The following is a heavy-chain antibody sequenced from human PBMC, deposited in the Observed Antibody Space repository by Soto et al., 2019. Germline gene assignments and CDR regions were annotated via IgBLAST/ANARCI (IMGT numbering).Heavy chain of an antibody. J-gene: IGHJ5*02. V-gene: IGHV1-69*06. CDR1: GGTFSSYA. Sequence: SVKVSCKASGGTFSSYAISWVRQAPGQGLEWMGGIIPIFGTANYAQKFQGRVTITADKSTSTAYMELSSLRSEDTAVYYCAVGVGSSSWYWFDPWRQGTLVTVSS. CDR2: IIPIFGTA. CDR3: AVGVGSSSWYWFDP. D-gene: IGHD6-13*01.